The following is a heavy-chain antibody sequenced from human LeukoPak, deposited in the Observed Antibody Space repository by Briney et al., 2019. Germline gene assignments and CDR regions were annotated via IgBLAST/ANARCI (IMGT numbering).Heavy chain of an antibody. CDR2: IYSSGST. CDR3: AKDIAASGLPRIFDL. D-gene: IGHD6-13*01. Sequence: PGGSLRLSCAASGFTVSSNYMNWVRQAPGKGLEWVSVIYSSGSTYYADSVKGRFTIARDNSKNTLYLQMNSLRAEDTAVYYCAKDIAASGLPRIFDLWGQGTLVTVSS. V-gene: IGHV3-53*01. CDR1: GFTVSSNY. J-gene: IGHJ4*02.